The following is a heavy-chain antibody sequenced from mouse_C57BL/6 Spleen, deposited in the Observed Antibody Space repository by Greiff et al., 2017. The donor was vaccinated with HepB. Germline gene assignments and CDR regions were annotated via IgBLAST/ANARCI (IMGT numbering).Heavy chain of an antibody. D-gene: IGHD1-1*02. V-gene: IGHV1-82*01. Sequence: QVQLQQSGPELVKPGASVKISCKASGYAFSSSWMNWVKQRPGKGLEWIGRIYPGGGDTNYNGKFKGKATLTADKSSSTAYMQLSSLTSEDSAVYFCARSGGHSWDFDVWGTGTTVTVSS. CDR2: IYPGGGDT. CDR1: GYAFSSSW. CDR3: ARSGGHSWDFDV. J-gene: IGHJ1*03.